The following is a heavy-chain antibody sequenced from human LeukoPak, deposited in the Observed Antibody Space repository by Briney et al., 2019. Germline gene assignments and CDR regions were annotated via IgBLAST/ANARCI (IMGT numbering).Heavy chain of an antibody. J-gene: IGHJ6*03. D-gene: IGHD3-3*01. CDR1: GYTFTIYG. Sequence: GASVKVSFKSSGYTFTIYGISWVRQAPGQGLEWMGWISAYNGNTNYAQKLQGRVTMTTDTSTSTAYMELRSLRSDDTAVYYCARVKSGYDFWSGYPLGTAGYYYYYMDVWGKGTTVTVSS. CDR3: ARVKSGYDFWSGYPLGTAGYYYYYMDV. V-gene: IGHV1-18*01. CDR2: ISAYNGNT.